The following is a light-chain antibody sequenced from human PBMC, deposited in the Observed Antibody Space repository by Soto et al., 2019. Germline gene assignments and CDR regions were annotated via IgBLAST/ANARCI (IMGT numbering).Light chain of an antibody. CDR3: QHYNSYSEA. V-gene: IGKV1-5*03. CDR1: QTISSW. J-gene: IGKJ1*01. CDR2: KAS. Sequence: DIQMTQSPSTLSGSVGDRVTITCRASQTISSWLAWYHQKPGKAPKLLIYKASTLKSGVPSRFSGSGSGTEFTLTISSLQPDDFATYDCQHYNSYSEACGQGTKVELK.